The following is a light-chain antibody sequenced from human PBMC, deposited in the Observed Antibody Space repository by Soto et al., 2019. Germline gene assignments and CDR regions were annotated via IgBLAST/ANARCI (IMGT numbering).Light chain of an antibody. CDR1: QSVSSN. CDR3: QQRSNWPRRT. CDR2: GAY. V-gene: IGKV3-11*01. J-gene: IGKJ1*01. Sequence: VLTQSPDTLSLSPGERATLSCRASQSVSSNLAWYQQKPGQAPRLLIYGAYTRATGIPARFSGSGSGTDFTLTISSLEPEDFAVYYCQQRSNWPRRTFGQGTKVDIK.